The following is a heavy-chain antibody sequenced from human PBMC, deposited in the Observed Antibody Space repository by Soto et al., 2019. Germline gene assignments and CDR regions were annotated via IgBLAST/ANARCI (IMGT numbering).Heavy chain of an antibody. D-gene: IGHD3-3*01. CDR2: INHSGST. CDR3: ARGRYDFWSGYYYYMDV. CDR1: GGSFSGYY. Sequence: SETLCLTCAVYGGSFSGYYWSWIRQPPGKGLEWIGEINHSGSTNYNPSLKSRVTISVDTSKNQFSLKLSSVTAADTAVYYCARGRYDFWSGYYYYMDVWGKGTTVTVSS. V-gene: IGHV4-34*01. J-gene: IGHJ6*03.